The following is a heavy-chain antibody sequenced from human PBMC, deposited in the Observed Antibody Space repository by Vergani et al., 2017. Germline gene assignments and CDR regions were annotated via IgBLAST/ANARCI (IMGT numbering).Heavy chain of an antibody. D-gene: IGHD2-2*01. V-gene: IGHV4-59*01. J-gene: IGHJ5*02. CDR2: IYYSGST. CDR1: GGSISSYY. CDR3: ARASGRYCSSTSCYSNWFDP. Sequence: QVQLQESGPGLVKPSDTLSLTCTVSGGSISSYYWSWIRQPPGKGLEWIGYIYYSGSTNYNPSLKSRVTISVDTSKNQFSLKLSSVTAADTAVYYCARASGRYCSSTSCYSNWFDPWGQGTLVTVSS.